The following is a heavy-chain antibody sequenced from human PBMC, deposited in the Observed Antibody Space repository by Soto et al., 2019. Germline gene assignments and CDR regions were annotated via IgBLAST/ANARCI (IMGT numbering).Heavy chain of an antibody. CDR3: ARGDYGQYDAYNWFDP. CDR2: VCPGGRT. CDR1: GGSFNNYC. D-gene: IGHD3-10*01. J-gene: IGHJ5*02. V-gene: IGHV4-34*02. Sequence: QVRLQQLGAGLVRPAETLSLTCAVYGGSFNNYCWSWIRQPPGKGLEWIGEVCPGGRTNYSPTLKREVRIADERSKNQFSLRLTFVTGADTAVYYCARGDYGQYDAYNWFDPWGKGNLVIVAS.